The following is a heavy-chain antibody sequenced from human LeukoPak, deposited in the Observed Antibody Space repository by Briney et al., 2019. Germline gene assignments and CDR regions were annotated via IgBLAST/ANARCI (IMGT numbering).Heavy chain of an antibody. V-gene: IGHV5-51*01. CDR1: GYTFTNYW. D-gene: IGHD3-10*01. CDR3: ARQSYGSGSSTDC. J-gene: IGHJ4*02. CDR2: IYPGDSDT. Sequence: PGESLKISCKGSGYTFTNYWIGWVRQMPGKGLECVGIIYPGDSDTRYSPSFQGQVTISADKSINTAYLQWSSLKASDTAMYYCARQSYGSGSSTDCWGQGTLVTVSS.